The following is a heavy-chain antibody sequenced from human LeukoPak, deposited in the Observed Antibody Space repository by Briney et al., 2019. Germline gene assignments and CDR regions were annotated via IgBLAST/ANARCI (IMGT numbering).Heavy chain of an antibody. CDR1: GNSFSSNTAA. CDR2: TYYRSKWFN. CDR3: ARDLILGYCSGGSCSSKNWLDP. V-gene: IGHV6-1*01. J-gene: IGHJ5*02. Sequence: SQTLSLTCAISGNSFSSNTAAWDWIRQSPSRGLEWLGRTYYRSKWFNDYALSVRSRITINADTSKNQFSLQLSSVTPEDTAVYYCARDLILGYCSGGSCSSKNWLDPWGQGTLVTVSS. D-gene: IGHD2-15*01.